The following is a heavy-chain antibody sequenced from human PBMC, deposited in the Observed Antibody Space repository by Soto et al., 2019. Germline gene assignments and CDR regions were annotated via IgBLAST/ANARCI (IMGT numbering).Heavy chain of an antibody. CDR3: VPPKSQLFEDYGGNSGSDY. V-gene: IGHV3-30*03. CDR1: GFTFSSYG. Sequence: QVQLVESGGGVVQPGRSLRLSCAASGFTFSSYGMHWVRQAPGKGLEWVAVISYDGSNKYYADSVKGRFTISRDNSKNTLYLQMNSLRAEDTAVYYCVPPKSQLFEDYGGNSGSDYWGQGTLVTVSS. D-gene: IGHD4-17*01. J-gene: IGHJ4*02. CDR2: ISYDGSNK.